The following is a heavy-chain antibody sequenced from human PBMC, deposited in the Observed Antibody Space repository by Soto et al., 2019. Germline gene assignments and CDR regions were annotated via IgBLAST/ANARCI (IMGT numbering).Heavy chain of an antibody. J-gene: IGHJ5*02. CDR3: VRHGYSGYDWEHNWFDP. Sequence: SETLSLTCTVSGGSISSYYWSWIRQPPGKGLEWIGYIYYSGSTNYNPSLKSRVTISVDTSKNQFSLKLSSVTAADTAVYYCVRHGYSGYDWEHNWFDPWGQGTQVTVSS. CDR2: IYYSGST. CDR1: GGSISSYY. D-gene: IGHD5-12*01. V-gene: IGHV4-59*08.